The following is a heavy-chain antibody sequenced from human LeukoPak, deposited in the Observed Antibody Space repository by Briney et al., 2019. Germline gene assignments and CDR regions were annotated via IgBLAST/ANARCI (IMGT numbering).Heavy chain of an antibody. CDR3: ARDGSPARFDH. V-gene: IGHV1-46*02. CDR2: INPSGGST. D-gene: IGHD6-13*01. CDR1: RYTFNTYY. J-gene: IGHJ4*02. Sequence: ASVKVSCKTSRYTFNTYYIHWVRQAPGQGLEWMGIINPSGGSTTYAQKFQGRVTMTRDTSTTTVYMELNNLKSEDTAVYYCARDGSPARFDHWGQGTLVTVSS.